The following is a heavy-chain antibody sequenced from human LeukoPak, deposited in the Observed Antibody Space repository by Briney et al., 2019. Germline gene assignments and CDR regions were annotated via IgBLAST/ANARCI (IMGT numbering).Heavy chain of an antibody. CDR2: IGTAGDP. CDR1: GFTFSSYD. Sequence: PGGSLRLSCAASGFTFSSYDMHRVRQATGKGLEWVSAIGTAGDPYYPGSVKGRFTISREDAKNSLYLQMNSLRAGDTAVYYCARSGYYYGSGSYSPYYYGMDVWGKGTTVTVSS. J-gene: IGHJ6*04. CDR3: ARSGYYYGSGSYSPYYYGMDV. V-gene: IGHV3-13*05. D-gene: IGHD3-10*01.